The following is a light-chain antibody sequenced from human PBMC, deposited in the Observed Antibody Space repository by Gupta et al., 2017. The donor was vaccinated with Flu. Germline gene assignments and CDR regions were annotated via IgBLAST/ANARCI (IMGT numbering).Light chain of an antibody. CDR1: SSDVGDYNY. CDR2: DVS. CDR3: SSYITSATLEYV. Sequence: SALTQPASVSGSPRQPITISCTGTSSDVGDYNYVSWYQHHPGKAPRLMIYDVSIRPSGVSNRFSGSKSGNTASLTISGLQAEDEADYYCSSYITSATLEYVFGTGTTVTVL. J-gene: IGLJ1*01. V-gene: IGLV2-14*03.